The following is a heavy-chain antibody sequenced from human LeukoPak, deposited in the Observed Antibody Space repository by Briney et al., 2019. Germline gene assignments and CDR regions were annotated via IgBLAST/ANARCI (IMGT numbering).Heavy chain of an antibody. D-gene: IGHD5-18*01. J-gene: IGHJ4*02. CDR3: AKADVDTAMDPYYFDY. V-gene: IGHV3-9*03. Sequence: GGSLRLSCAASGFTFDDYAMHWVRQAPGKGLEWVSGICWNSGSIGYADSVKGRFTISRDNAKNSLYLQMSSLRAEDMALYYCAKADVDTAMDPYYFDYWGQGTLVTVSS. CDR2: ICWNSGSI. CDR1: GFTFDDYA.